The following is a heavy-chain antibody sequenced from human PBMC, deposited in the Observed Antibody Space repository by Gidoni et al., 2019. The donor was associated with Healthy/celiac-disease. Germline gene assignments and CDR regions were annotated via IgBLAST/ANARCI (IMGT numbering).Heavy chain of an antibody. CDR2: INHSGRT. CDR3: ARPYGSGSYVWFDP. CDR1: GGSFSGSY. Sequence: QVPLQQWGAGLLKPSETLSLTCAVSGGSFSGSYWSWIRQPPGQGLEWIGEINHSGRTNYNPSLKSRVTRSVDTSKNQFSLKLSSVTAADTAVYYCARPYGSGSYVWFDPWGQGTLVTVSS. D-gene: IGHD3-10*01. J-gene: IGHJ5*02. V-gene: IGHV4-34*01.